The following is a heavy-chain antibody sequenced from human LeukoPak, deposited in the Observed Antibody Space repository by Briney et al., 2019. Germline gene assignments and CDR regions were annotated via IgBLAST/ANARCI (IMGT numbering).Heavy chain of an antibody. V-gene: IGHV1-24*01. CDR3: ATVSYSSSWYGRAGNNWFDP. J-gene: IGHJ5*02. D-gene: IGHD6-13*01. Sequence: GASVTVSCKVSGYTLTELSMHWVRQAPGKGLEWMGGFDPEDGETIYAQKFQGRVTMTEDTSTDTAYMELSSLRSEDTAVYYCATVSYSSSWYGRAGNNWFDPWGQGTLVTVSS. CDR1: GYTLTELS. CDR2: FDPEDGET.